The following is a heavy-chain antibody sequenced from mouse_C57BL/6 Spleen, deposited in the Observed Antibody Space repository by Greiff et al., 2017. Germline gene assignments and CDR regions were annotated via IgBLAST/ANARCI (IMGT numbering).Heavy chain of an antibody. V-gene: IGHV2-5*01. CDR2: IWRGGST. D-gene: IGHD2-3*01. Sequence: HVQLQQSGPGLVQPSQSLSITCTVSGFSLTSYGVHWVRQSPGKGLEWLGVIWRGGSTDYNAAFMSRLSITKDNSKSQVFFKMNSLQADDTAIYYCAKKSPYDAGMDYWGQGTSVTVSS. CDR1: GFSLTSYG. CDR3: AKKSPYDAGMDY. J-gene: IGHJ4*01.